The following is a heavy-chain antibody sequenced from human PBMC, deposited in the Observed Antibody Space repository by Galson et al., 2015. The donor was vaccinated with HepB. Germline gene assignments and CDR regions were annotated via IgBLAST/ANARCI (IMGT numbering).Heavy chain of an antibody. J-gene: IGHJ4*02. CDR3: ARGGMAAIGGSTFDF. CDR1: GYTFATHT. V-gene: IGHV1-18*01. D-gene: IGHD5-24*01. CDR2: FNTYIGTT. Sequence: SVKVSCKASGYTFATHTINWLRQAPGQGLEWMGWFNTYIGTTKYAQKFQDRVTMTTDAFTRTAYMELTSLTSDDTAMYYCARGGMAAIGGSTFDFWGQGTRVTVT.